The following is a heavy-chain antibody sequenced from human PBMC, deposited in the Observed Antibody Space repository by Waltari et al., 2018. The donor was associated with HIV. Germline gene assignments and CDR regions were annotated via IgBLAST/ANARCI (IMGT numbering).Heavy chain of an antibody. CDR2: IRGSGGVT. Sequence: EMQLAESGGGLLQPGESLRLSCVASGFTFRTSDMNWIRLTPEKGLEWISTIRGSGGVTNYAASVKGRFTVSRDNSQNTLYLQMTTLRADDSATYYCARGAKAGPYYHYYLDVWGKGTTVTVS. D-gene: IGHD6-13*01. J-gene: IGHJ6*03. V-gene: IGHV3-23*04. CDR1: GFTFRTSD. CDR3: ARGAKAGPYYHYYLDV.